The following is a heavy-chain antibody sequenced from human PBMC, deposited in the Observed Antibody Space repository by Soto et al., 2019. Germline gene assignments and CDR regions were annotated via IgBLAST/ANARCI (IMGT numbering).Heavy chain of an antibody. CDR2: IIPIFGTA. Sequence: SVKVSCKASGGTLSSYAISWVRQAPGQGLEWMGGIIPIFGTANYAQKFQGRVTITADESTSTAYMELSSLRSEDTAVYYCARTGSTMITFDIWGQGTMVTGSS. CDR3: ARTGSTMITFDI. CDR1: GGTLSSYA. V-gene: IGHV1-69*13. J-gene: IGHJ3*02. D-gene: IGHD3-22*01.